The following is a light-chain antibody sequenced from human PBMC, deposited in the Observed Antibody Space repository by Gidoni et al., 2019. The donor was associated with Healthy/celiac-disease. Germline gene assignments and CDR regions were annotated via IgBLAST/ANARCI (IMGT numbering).Light chain of an antibody. CDR3: QAWDSSTAAV. CDR1: KLGDKY. CDR2: KDS. V-gene: IGLV3-1*01. Sequence: SYELTHPPSVSVSPGQTASITCSGDKLGDKYACWYPQKPGQAPVLVIYKDSKRPSGIPERLSGSNSGNTATLTISGTQAMDEADDYCQAWDSSTAAVFGGGTKLTVL. J-gene: IGLJ2*01.